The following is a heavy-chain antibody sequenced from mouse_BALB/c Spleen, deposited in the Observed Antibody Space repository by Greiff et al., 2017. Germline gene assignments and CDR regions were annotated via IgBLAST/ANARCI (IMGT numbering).Heavy chain of an antibody. D-gene: IGHD4-1*02. CDR2: IWAGGST. Sequence: VQGVESGPGLVAPSQSLSITCTVSGFSLTSYGVYWVRQPPGKGLEWLGVIWAGGSTNYNSALMSRLSISKDNSKSQVFLKMNSLQTDDTAMYYCARDLNWDGGFAYWGQGTLVTVSA. V-gene: IGHV2-9*02. J-gene: IGHJ3*01. CDR1: GFSLTSYG. CDR3: ARDLNWDGGFAY.